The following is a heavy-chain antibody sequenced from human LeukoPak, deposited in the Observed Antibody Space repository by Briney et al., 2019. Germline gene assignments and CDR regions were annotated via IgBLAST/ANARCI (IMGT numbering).Heavy chain of an antibody. J-gene: IGHJ4*02. CDR3: ARDRYSGYSSTYFDY. Sequence: GASVKVSCKASGYTFTSYAMHWVRQAPGQRLEWRGWINAGNGNTKYSQKFQGRVTITRYTSASTAYMELSSLRSEDTAVYYCARDRYSGYSSTYFDYWGQGTLVTVSS. CDR1: GYTFTSYA. V-gene: IGHV1-3*01. CDR2: INAGNGNT. D-gene: IGHD6-13*01.